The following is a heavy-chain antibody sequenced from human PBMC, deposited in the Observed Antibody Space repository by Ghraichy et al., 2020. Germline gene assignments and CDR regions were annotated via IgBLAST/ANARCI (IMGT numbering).Heavy chain of an antibody. V-gene: IGHV3-66*01. J-gene: IGHJ4*02. Sequence: GGSLRLSCAASGFTVSSNYMSWVRQAPGKGLEWVSVIYSGGSAYYADSVKGRFTISRDNSKNTLYLQMNSLRAEDTAVYYCARAPYSSGWGDYWGQGTLVTVSS. D-gene: IGHD6-19*01. CDR3: ARAPYSSGWGDY. CDR2: IYSGGSA. CDR1: GFTVSSNY.